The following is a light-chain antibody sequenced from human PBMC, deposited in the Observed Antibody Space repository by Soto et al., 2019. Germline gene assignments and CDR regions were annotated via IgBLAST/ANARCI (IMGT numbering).Light chain of an antibody. CDR2: GAS. Sequence: EIVMTQSPATLSVFPGERATLSCRASQSVSTNLTWYQQKPGQAPRLLMYGASTRATGVPARFSGSGSGTDFTLTISSLDPEDFAVYYCQQRTNWPPVTFGGGTKVAIK. CDR1: QSVSTN. V-gene: IGKV3-15*01. J-gene: IGKJ4*01. CDR3: QQRTNWPPVT.